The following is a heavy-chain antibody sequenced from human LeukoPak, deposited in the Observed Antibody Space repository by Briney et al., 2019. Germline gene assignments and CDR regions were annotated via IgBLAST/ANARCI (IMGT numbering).Heavy chain of an antibody. CDR1: GGSISSYY. CDR2: IYTSGST. D-gene: IGHD6-13*01. V-gene: IGHV4-4*07. J-gene: IGHJ6*03. CDR3: ARERTYSSSWGTNYYYYYMDV. Sequence: SETLSLTCTVSGGSISSYYWSWIRQPAGKGLEWIGRIYTSGSTNYNPSLKSRVTMSVDTSKNQFSLKLSSVTAADTAVYYCARERTYSSSWGTNYYYYYMDVWGKGTTVTISS.